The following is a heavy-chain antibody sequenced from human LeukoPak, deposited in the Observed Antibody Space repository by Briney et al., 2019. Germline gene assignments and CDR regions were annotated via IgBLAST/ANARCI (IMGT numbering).Heavy chain of an antibody. J-gene: IGHJ4*02. CDR2: ISGSGGST. Sequence: AGGSLGLSCAASGFTFSSYAMSWVRQAPGKGLEWVSAISGSGGSTYYADSVKGRFTISRDNSKNTLYLQMNSLRAEDTAVYYCAKDLGYCSGGSCYYFDYWGQGTLVTVSS. V-gene: IGHV3-23*01. CDR1: GFTFSSYA. CDR3: AKDLGYCSGGSCYYFDY. D-gene: IGHD2-15*01.